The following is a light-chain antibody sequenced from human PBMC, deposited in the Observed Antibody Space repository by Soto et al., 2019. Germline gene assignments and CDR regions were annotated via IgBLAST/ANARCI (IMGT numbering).Light chain of an antibody. Sequence: DIQMTQSPSILSASVGDRVTITCRASQSISSWLAWYQQKPGKAPKLLIYDASSLESGVPSRFSGSGSGTEFPLTISSPQPANFATYYCKQYNIREAFGQGTKVEIK. CDR2: DAS. V-gene: IGKV1-5*01. CDR1: QSISSW. J-gene: IGKJ1*01. CDR3: KQYNIREA.